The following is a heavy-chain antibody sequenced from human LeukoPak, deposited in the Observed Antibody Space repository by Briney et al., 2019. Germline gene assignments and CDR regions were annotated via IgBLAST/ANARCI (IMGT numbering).Heavy chain of an antibody. J-gene: IGHJ6*02. D-gene: IGHD6-19*01. CDR2: INPNSGGT. CDR1: GYTFSGYY. Sequence: WASVKVSCKASGYTFSGYYMYWVRQAPGQGLEWMGWINPNSGGTNYAQKFQGRVTMTRDTSISTAYMELSRLRSDDTAVYYCAIVNTYSSGWYLIDYYYGMDVWGQGTTVTVSS. CDR3: AIVNTYSSGWYLIDYYYGMDV. V-gene: IGHV1-2*02.